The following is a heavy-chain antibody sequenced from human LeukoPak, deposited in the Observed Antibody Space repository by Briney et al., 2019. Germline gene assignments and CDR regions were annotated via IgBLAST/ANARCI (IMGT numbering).Heavy chain of an antibody. V-gene: IGHV4-38-2*02. CDR2: FCLGRDT. CDR3: ARWASISRQPGGFFDH. D-gene: IGHD3-16*01. J-gene: IGHJ4*01. Sequence: PSETLSLTCTVSGDSVTNDFFWGWVRQPPGKELEWIGSFCLGRDTYYRPSLKSRVTISVDTSKNQFSLNLNSVTAADTAVYYCARWASISRQPGGFFDHWGQEPWSPSPQ. CDR1: GDSVTNDFF.